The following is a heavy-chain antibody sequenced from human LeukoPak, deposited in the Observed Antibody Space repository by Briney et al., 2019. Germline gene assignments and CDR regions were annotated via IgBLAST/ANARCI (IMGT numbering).Heavy chain of an antibody. CDR1: GGSFSGYY. CDR2: IYTSGST. V-gene: IGHV4-59*10. Sequence: PSETLSLTCAVYGGSFSGYYWSWIRQPAGKGLEWIGRIYTSGSTNYNPSLKSRVTISVDTSKNQFSLKLSSVTAADTAVYYCAAYSSSWYDYWGQGTLVTVSS. J-gene: IGHJ4*02. CDR3: AAYSSSWYDY. D-gene: IGHD6-13*01.